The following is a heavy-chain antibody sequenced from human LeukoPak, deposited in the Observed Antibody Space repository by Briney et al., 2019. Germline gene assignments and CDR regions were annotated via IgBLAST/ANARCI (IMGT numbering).Heavy chain of an antibody. V-gene: IGHV1-18*01. CDR3: ARSTQLPSEYFNGMDV. Sequence: ASVKVSCQASGYAFRTYGISWVRRAVGQGLEWMGWISVYNDDTHYAQKFQGRLSMTTDTSRSTVYMELRSLRSDDTAVYFCARSTQLPSEYFNGMDVWGQGTTVTVSS. D-gene: IGHD5-24*01. CDR2: ISVYNDDT. CDR1: GYAFRTYG. J-gene: IGHJ6*02.